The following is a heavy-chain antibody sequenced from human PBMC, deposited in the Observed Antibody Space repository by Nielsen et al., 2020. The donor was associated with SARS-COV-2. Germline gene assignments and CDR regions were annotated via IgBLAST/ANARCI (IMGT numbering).Heavy chain of an antibody. CDR1: GFTFDDYA. CDR2: ISWNSGSI. D-gene: IGHD2-15*01. CDR3: AKENCSGGSCYPRAFDY. Sequence: LSLTCAASGFTFDDYAMHWVRQAPGKGLEWVSGISWNSGSIGYADSVKGRFTISRDNAKNSLYLQMNSLRAEDTALYYCAKENCSGGSCYPRAFDYWGQGTLVTVSS. J-gene: IGHJ4*02. V-gene: IGHV3-9*01.